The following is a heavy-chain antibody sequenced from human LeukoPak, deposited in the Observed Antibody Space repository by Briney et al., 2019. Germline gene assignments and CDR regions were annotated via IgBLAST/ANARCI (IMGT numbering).Heavy chain of an antibody. J-gene: IGHJ5*02. Sequence: GGSLRLSCAASGFTFSTYAISWVRQAPGKGLEWVSLISGSGASTYYADSVKGRFTISRDNSKNTLYLQMNSLRAEDTAVYYCAQRDTWFDPWGQGTLVTVSS. CDR2: ISGSGAST. CDR1: GFTFSTYA. CDR3: AQRDTWFDP. V-gene: IGHV3-23*01.